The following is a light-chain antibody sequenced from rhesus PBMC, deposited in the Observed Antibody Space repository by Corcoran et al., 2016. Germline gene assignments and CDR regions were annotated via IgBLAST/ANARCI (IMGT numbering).Light chain of an antibody. CDR3: QHGYGVWA. V-gene: IGKV1-25*01. CDR2: KAS. J-gene: IGKJ1*01. Sequence: DIQMTQSPSSLSASVGDRVTITCRASQDISNILAWYQQKPGKVPKLLIYKASTLQSGIPSRFSGTGSGTDFTCTDSSLQPEDFATYYGQHGYGVWAFGQGTKVEIK. CDR1: QDISNI.